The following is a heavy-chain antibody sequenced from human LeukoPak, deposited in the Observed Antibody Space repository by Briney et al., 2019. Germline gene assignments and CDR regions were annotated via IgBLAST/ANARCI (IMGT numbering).Heavy chain of an antibody. D-gene: IGHD5-18*01. Sequence: GGSLRLSCAASGFTFSDYYMSWIRQVPGKGLEWVSYISSSSSYTNYADSVKGRFTISRDNAKNSLYLQMNSLRAEDTAVYYCAREPPRGGYSYGYYYWGQGTLVTVSS. CDR3: AREPPRGGYSYGYYY. CDR1: GFTFSDYY. V-gene: IGHV3-11*06. J-gene: IGHJ4*02. CDR2: ISSSSSYT.